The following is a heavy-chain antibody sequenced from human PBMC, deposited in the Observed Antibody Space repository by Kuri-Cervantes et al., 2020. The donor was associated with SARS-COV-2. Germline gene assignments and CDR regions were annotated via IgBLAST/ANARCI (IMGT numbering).Heavy chain of an antibody. D-gene: IGHD3-3*01. Sequence: ASVKVSCKASGYTFTGYYMHWVRQAPGQGLEWMGWINPNSGGTNYAQKFQGRVTMTRDTSISTAYMELSRLRSDDTAVYYCARDRGDTTIFGVVLGYMDVWGKGTTVTVSS. CDR3: ARDRGDTTIFGVVLGYMDV. V-gene: IGHV1-2*02. CDR2: INPNSGGT. CDR1: GYTFTGYY. J-gene: IGHJ6*03.